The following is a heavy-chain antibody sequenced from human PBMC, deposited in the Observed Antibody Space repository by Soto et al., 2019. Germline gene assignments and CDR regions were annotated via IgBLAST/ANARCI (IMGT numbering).Heavy chain of an antibody. CDR1: GGSFTGYY. V-gene: IGHV4-34*01. CDR2: INHSGST. CDR3: ARTGGMDL. J-gene: IGHJ6*02. Sequence: QVQLQQWGAGLLKPSETLSLTCAVYGGSFTGYYWSWLRQPPGKGPEWIGEINHSGSTKYNPSLEKRVTISVDTSETQFSLRMNSVSAADTAVYYCARTGGMDLWSQGATVTVSS.